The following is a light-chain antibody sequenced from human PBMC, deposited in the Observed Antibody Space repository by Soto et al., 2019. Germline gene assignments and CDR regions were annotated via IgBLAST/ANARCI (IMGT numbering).Light chain of an antibody. J-gene: IGLJ1*01. V-gene: IGLV1-44*01. CDR2: SYD. CDR1: SSNLGDNT. CDR3: AAWDASLDGYV. Sequence: QSALAQRPSASGTPGQRVTISCSTSSSNLGDNTVNWYQQVPGTAPKLLIYSYDQRPSGVPDRFSGSKSGTSASLAISGLQSEDEADYYCAAWDASLDGYVFGTGTKFTVL.